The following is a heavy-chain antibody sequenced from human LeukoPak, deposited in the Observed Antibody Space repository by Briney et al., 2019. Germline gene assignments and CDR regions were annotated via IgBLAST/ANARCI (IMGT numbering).Heavy chain of an antibody. Sequence: SQTLSLTCTVSGASISNTGYYWGWIRQPPGKGLEWIGNIYHSGSTYYSPSLKSRVTLSVDTSKNQFSLKLSSVTAADTAVYYCAGLLNGGASHWFDPWGQGTLVTVSS. CDR2: IYHSGST. D-gene: IGHD7-27*01. CDR1: GASISNTGYY. V-gene: IGHV4-39*01. J-gene: IGHJ5*02. CDR3: AGLLNGGASHWFDP.